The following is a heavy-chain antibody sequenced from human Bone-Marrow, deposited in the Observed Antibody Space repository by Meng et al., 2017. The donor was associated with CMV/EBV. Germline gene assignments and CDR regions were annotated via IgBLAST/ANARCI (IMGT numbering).Heavy chain of an antibody. V-gene: IGHV3-43*01. CDR1: GFTFDGYT. D-gene: IGHD1/OR15-1a*01. Sequence: GGSLRLSCAASGFTFDGYTMHWVRQAPGKGLEWVSLITLDGGNTYYADSVKGRFTISRDNNKNSLYLQMNSLRTEDTALYYCAKDMGLARRNNFDYWGQGTLVTGSS. J-gene: IGHJ4*02. CDR2: ITLDGGNT. CDR3: AKDMGLARRNNFDY.